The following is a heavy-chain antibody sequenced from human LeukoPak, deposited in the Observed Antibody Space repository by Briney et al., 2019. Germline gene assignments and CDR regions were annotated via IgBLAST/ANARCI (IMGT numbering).Heavy chain of an antibody. CDR2: ISGSGGST. CDR1: GFTFGSYS. J-gene: IGHJ3*02. CDR3: AKARRTGDAFDI. V-gene: IGHV3-23*01. Sequence: GGSLRLSCAASGFTFGSYSMNWVRQAPGKGLEWVSAISGSGGSTYYADSVKGRFTISRDNSKNTLYLQMNSLRAEDTAVYYCAKARRTGDAFDIWGQGTMVTVSS.